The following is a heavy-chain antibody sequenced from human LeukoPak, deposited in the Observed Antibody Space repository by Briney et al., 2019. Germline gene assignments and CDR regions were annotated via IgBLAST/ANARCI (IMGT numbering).Heavy chain of an antibody. CDR3: VRKVDWYIDL. J-gene: IGHJ2*01. V-gene: IGHV1-2*02. CDR2: INPNSGVT. Sequence: ASVKVSCKASGYIFTDYYIHWVRQAPEQGFEWLGWINPNSGVTNYAPKFQGRVTVTRDTSISTAYMELNRLRSDDTAVYYRVRKVDWYIDLWGRGTLVTVSS. CDR1: GYIFTDYY.